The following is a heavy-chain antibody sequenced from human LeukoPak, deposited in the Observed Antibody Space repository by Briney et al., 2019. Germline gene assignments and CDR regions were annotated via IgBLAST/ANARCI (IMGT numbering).Heavy chain of an antibody. V-gene: IGHV3-23*01. CDR1: GFTFSSYA. CDR2: ISGSGGST. CDR3: VKGATKISCRPAD. J-gene: IGHJ4*02. Sequence: SGASLRPSCAASGFTFSSYAMSWVRQAPGKGLEWVSAISGSGGSTYYADSVKGRFSISRDNSKNSLYLQMDSLRVEDTAVYYCVKGATKISCRPADWGQGTLVTVSS. D-gene: IGHD6-6*01.